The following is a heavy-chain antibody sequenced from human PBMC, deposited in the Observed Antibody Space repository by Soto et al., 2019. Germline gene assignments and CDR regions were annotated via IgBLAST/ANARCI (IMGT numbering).Heavy chain of an antibody. J-gene: IGHJ6*03. D-gene: IGHD2-2*01. Sequence: GKSLKISCKDSGYSFTSYWIGLVRQMHGKGLEWMGIIYPGDSDTRYSPSFQGQVTISADKSISTAYLQWSSLKASDTAMYYCARFLTGCSSTSCYLYYYYMDVWGKETKVTVCS. CDR2: IYPGDSDT. V-gene: IGHV5-51*01. CDR1: GYSFTSYW. CDR3: ARFLTGCSSTSCYLYYYYMDV.